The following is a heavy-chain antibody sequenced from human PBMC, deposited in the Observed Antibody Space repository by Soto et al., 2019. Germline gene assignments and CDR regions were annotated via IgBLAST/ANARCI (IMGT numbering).Heavy chain of an antibody. CDR2: ISAHNGNT. J-gene: IGHJ1*01. D-gene: IGHD3-10*01. V-gene: IGHV1-18*01. CDR1: GYDFTTYG. CDR3: ARGRYGAS. Sequence: QVHLVQSGAEVKKPGASVKVSCKGSGYDFTTYGITWVRQAPGQGLEWMAWISAHNGNTDYAQKLQGRVTVTRDTSTSTAYMELRGLSSDDTAMHYCARGRYGASWGQGALVTVSS.